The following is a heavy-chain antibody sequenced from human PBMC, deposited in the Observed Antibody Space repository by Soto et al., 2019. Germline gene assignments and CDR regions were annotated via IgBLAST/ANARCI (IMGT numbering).Heavy chain of an antibody. CDR1: GGSISSYY. CDR3: ARNGWNYGYYSYYMDV. V-gene: IGHV4-59*01. D-gene: IGHD1-7*01. J-gene: IGHJ6*03. CDR2: IYYSGST. Sequence: QVQLQESGPGLVKPSETLSLTCTVSGGSISSYYWSWIRQPPGKGLEWIGYIYYSGSTNHNPSLKRRVTISVDTSRNESSLKPSSVTAADTAVYYCARNGWNYGYYSYYMDVWGKGTTVTVSS.